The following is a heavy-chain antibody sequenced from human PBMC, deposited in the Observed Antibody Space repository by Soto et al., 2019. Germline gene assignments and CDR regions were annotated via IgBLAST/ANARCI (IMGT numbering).Heavy chain of an antibody. CDR3: ARDQVAVAGIFDY. CDR2: IWYDGSNK. Sequence: QVQLVESGGGVVQPGRSLRLSCAASGFTFSSYGMHWVRQAPGKGLERVAVIWYDGSNKYYADSVKGRFTISRDNSKNTLYLQMNSLRAEDTAVYYCARDQVAVAGIFDYWGQGTLVTASS. V-gene: IGHV3-33*01. J-gene: IGHJ4*02. CDR1: GFTFSSYG. D-gene: IGHD6-19*01.